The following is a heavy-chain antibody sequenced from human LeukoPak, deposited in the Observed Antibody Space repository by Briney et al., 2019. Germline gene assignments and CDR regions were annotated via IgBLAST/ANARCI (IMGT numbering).Heavy chain of an antibody. V-gene: IGHV4-39*01. D-gene: IGHD6-19*01. CDR2: IYYSGST. J-gene: IGHJ5*02. CDR3: ASGEQWLTENNWFDP. Sequence: PSETLSLTCTVSGGSISSSSYYWGWIRQPPGKGLEWIGSIYYSGSTYYNPSLKSRVTISVDASKNQFSLKLSSVTAADTAVYYCASGEQWLTENNWFDPWGQGTLVTVSS. CDR1: GGSISSSSYY.